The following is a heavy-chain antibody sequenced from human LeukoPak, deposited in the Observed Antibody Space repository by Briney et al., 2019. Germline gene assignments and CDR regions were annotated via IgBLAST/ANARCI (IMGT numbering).Heavy chain of an antibody. CDR1: GFTFSSYA. Sequence: SGGSLRLSCAASGFTFSSYAMHWVRQAPGKGLEWVAVISYDGSKKYYADSAMGRFTISRDNSKNTLYRQINSLKTADTAVYYCARRPGVTGGGFDSWGQGTLVIVSS. J-gene: IGHJ4*02. V-gene: IGHV3-30-3*01. D-gene: IGHD2-21*02. CDR2: ISYDGSKK. CDR3: ARRPGVTGGGFDS.